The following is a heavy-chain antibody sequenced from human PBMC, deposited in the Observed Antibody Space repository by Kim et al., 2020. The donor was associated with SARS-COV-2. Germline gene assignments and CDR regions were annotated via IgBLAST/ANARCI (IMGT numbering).Heavy chain of an antibody. J-gene: IGHJ6*02. V-gene: IGHV1-2*05. D-gene: IGHD5-12*01. CDR3: AREASPRGFDV. Sequence: ASVKVSCKASGYTFDDYYIHWVRQAPGQGLEWKGRINTDTGVPNYAQKFQGRVTMTRDTSINTAYMELSGLRSDDTVIYYCAREASPRGFDVWGQGTTVT. CDR1: GYTFDDYY. CDR2: INTDTGVP.